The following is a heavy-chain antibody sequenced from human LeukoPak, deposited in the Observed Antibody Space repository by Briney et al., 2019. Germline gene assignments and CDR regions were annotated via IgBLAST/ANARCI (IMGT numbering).Heavy chain of an antibody. CDR3: ARGVVTGTYFSRNYYMDV. CDR1: GFTFSTYS. Sequence: PGGSLRLSCAASGFTFSTYSMNWVRQAPGKGLEWVSSISSSSSYIYYADSVKGRFTISRDNAKNSLYLQMNSLRAEDTAVYYCARGVVTGTYFSRNYYMDVWGKGTTVTVSS. CDR2: ISSSSSYI. J-gene: IGHJ6*03. V-gene: IGHV3-21*01. D-gene: IGHD1-20*01.